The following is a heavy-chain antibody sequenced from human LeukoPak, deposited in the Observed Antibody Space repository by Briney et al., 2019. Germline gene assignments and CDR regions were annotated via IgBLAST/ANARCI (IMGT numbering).Heavy chain of an antibody. CDR3: ARDQEGFDY. CDR1: GYTFTNSY. CDR2: IYPRDGST. Sequence: ASVKVSCKASGYTFTNSYLHWVRQAPGQGLEWMGMIYPRDGSTSYAQNFQGRVTVTRDTSTTTVHMELRGLRSEDTAVYYCARDQEGFDYWGQGTVVTVSS. J-gene: IGHJ4*02. V-gene: IGHV1-46*01.